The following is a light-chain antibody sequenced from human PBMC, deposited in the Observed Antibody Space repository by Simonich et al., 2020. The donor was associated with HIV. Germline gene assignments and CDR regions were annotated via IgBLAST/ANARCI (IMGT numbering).Light chain of an antibody. J-gene: IGLJ2*01. CDR1: SSAVGSYNL. V-gene: IGLV2-14*02. CDR2: EGS. Sequence: QTALTQPASVSGFPGQSITTPCTGISSAVGSYNLVSWYQQHPGKAPNLMIYEGSKRPSGVSKRFSGSKSDNTASLTISGLQAEDEADYYCSSYTISSTIIFGGGTKLTVL. CDR3: SSYTISSTII.